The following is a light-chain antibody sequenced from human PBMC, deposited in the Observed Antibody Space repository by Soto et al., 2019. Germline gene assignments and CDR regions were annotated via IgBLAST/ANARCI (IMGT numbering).Light chain of an antibody. V-gene: IGKV3-11*01. CDR1: QSVGSY. CDR2: DAS. CDR3: QQGHNWPLT. J-gene: IGKJ2*01. Sequence: EIVLTQSPATLSLSPGERANLSCRASQSVGSYLAWSQQKPGQAPRLLIYDASNRAAGIPARFSGSGSGTDFTLTISNLEPEDFAVYYCQQGHNWPLTFGQGTRLEI.